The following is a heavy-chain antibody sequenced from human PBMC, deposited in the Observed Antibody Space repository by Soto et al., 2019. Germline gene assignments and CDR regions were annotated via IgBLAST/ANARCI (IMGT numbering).Heavy chain of an antibody. Sequence: VRLSCAASGFSFRNYAMSWVRQAPGKGLEWISTLTGSSSNIYYADSVKGRFAISRDNSRNTLYLQMNSLTAEDTAVYYCANGRATYGLLTHDYWGQGTLVTVSS. D-gene: IGHD3-10*01. CDR2: LTGSSSNI. V-gene: IGHV3-23*01. J-gene: IGHJ4*02. CDR1: GFSFRNYA. CDR3: ANGRATYGLLTHDY.